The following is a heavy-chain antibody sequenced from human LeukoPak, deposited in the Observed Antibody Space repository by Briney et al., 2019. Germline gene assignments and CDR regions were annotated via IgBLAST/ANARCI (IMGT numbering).Heavy chain of an antibody. CDR3: ARDRIAAAGTGDAFDI. CDR1: GGSFSGYY. CDR2: INHSGST. J-gene: IGHJ3*02. D-gene: IGHD6-13*01. V-gene: IGHV4-34*01. Sequence: KPSETLSLTCAVYGGSFSGYYWSWIRQPPGKGLEWIGEINHSGSTNYNPSLKSRVTISVDTSKNQFSLKLSSVTAADTAVYYCARDRIAAAGTGDAFDIWGQGTMVTVSS.